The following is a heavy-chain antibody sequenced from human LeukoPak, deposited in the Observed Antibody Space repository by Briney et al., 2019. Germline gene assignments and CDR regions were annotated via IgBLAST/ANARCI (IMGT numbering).Heavy chain of an antibody. CDR1: GFTFSSYA. CDR3: AKDRYSSSWYYFDY. Sequence: GGSLRLSCAASGFTFSSYAMSWVRQAPGKGLEWVSAISGSGGSTYYADSVKGRFTISRDNSKNTLYLQMHSLRAEDTALYYCAKDRYSSSWYYFDYWGQGTLVTVSS. D-gene: IGHD6-13*01. CDR2: ISGSGGST. J-gene: IGHJ4*02. V-gene: IGHV3-23*01.